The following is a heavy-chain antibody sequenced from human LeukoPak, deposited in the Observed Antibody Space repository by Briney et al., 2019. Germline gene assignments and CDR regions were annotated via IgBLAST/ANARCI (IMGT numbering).Heavy chain of an antibody. Sequence: SETLSLTCTVSGGSISSYYWSWIRQPPGKGLEWIGYIYYSGSTNYNPSLKSRVTISVDTSKNQFSLKLSSVTAADTAVYYCARGYYDFWSGHRYYYYGMDVWGQGTTVTVSS. V-gene: IGHV4-59*01. J-gene: IGHJ6*02. CDR3: ARGYYDFWSGHRYYYYGMDV. CDR1: GGSISSYY. D-gene: IGHD3-3*01. CDR2: IYYSGST.